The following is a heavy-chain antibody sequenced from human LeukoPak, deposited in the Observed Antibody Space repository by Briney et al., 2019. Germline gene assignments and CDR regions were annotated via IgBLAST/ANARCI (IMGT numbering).Heavy chain of an antibody. D-gene: IGHD3-22*01. V-gene: IGHV1-46*01. CDR3: ARGVVVVTMAWYFDL. Sequence: ASVKVSCKASGYTFTSYYMHWVRQAPGQGLEWMGIVNPSGGSTSYAQKFQGRVTMTRDTSTSTVYMELSSLRSEDTAVYYCARGVVVVTMAWYFDLWGRGTLVTVSS. CDR1: GYTFTSYY. J-gene: IGHJ2*01. CDR2: VNPSGGST.